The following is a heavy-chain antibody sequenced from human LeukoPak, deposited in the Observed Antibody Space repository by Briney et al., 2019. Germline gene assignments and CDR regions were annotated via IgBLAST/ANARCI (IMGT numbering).Heavy chain of an antibody. CDR2: IYSDGNTA. J-gene: IGHJ4*02. Sequence: GGSLRLSCAGSGFTFSNYWMHWVRQAPGKGLVWVSRIYSDGNTANYADSVKGRFTISRDNAKNTLYLQMNSLRAEDTAVYYCARDQGSTSRGIDYWGQGTLVTVSS. D-gene: IGHD2-2*01. CDR3: ARDQGSTSRGIDY. CDR1: GFTFSNYW. V-gene: IGHV3-74*01.